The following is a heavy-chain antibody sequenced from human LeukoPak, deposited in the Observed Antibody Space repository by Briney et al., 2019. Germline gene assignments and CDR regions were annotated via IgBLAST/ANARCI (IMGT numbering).Heavy chain of an antibody. CDR2: VSDTGNI. Sequence: GGSLRLSCAASGFTFSSFTMNWVRQAPGKGLEWVSTVSDTGNIHYSDSVKGRFTISRDNAKNSLYLQMNSLRDEDTAVYYCARDGLHTAHFDYWGQGTLVTVYS. CDR3: ARDGLHTAHFDY. J-gene: IGHJ4*02. D-gene: IGHD5-18*01. CDR1: GFTFSSFT. V-gene: IGHV3-48*02.